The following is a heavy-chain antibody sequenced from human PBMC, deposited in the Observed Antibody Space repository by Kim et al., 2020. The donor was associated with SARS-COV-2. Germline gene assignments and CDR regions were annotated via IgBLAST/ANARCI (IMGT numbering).Heavy chain of an antibody. V-gene: IGHV3-23*01. D-gene: IGHD2-15*01. CDR2: ISGSGGST. CDR1: GFTFSSYA. CDR3: AKNGLRYSWTDPEFDP. J-gene: IGHJ5*02. Sequence: GGSLRLSCAASGFTFSSYAMSWVRQAPGKGLEWVSAISGSGGSTYYADSVKGRFTISRDNSKNTLYLQMNSLRAEDTAVYYCAKNGLRYSWTDPEFDPWGQGTLVTVSS.